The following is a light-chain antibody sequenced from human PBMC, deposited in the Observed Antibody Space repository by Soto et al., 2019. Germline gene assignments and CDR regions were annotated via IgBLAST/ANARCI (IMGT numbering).Light chain of an antibody. J-gene: IGKJ1*01. CDR2: GAS. CDR1: QSVSSN. Sequence: IMITQSPATLSVTPGERATLSCRASQSVSSNLAWYQQKPGQAPRLLIYGASTRATGIPARFSGSGSGTEFTLTISSLQSEDFAVYYCQQYTNWPRTFGQVTKADVK. CDR3: QQYTNWPRT. V-gene: IGKV3-15*01.